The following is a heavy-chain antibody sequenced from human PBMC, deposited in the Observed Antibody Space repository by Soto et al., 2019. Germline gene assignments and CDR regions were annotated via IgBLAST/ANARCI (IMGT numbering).Heavy chain of an antibody. D-gene: IGHD3-9*01. CDR1: GYTSTSYD. J-gene: IGHJ4*02. Sequence: GASVKVSCKASGYTSTSYDINWVRQATGQGLEWMGWVNPNSGNTGYAQKFQGRVTMTRNTSISTAYMELSSLRSEDTAVYYCARGVTYYDILTGYYSPLNFDYWGQGTLVTVSS. CDR2: VNPNSGNT. V-gene: IGHV1-8*01. CDR3: ARGVTYYDILTGYYSPLNFDY.